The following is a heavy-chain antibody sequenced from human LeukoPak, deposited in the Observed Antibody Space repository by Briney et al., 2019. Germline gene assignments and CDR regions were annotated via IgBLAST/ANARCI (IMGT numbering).Heavy chain of an antibody. Sequence: ASVKVSCKASGYTFTRYGISWVRQAPGQGLQWLGWIRASNGNTNYAQKFRDRVTMSTDTSTGTAYLDVRSVTSDDTAVYYCARDHSNWNYAPDFWGQGTLVIVSS. V-gene: IGHV1-18*01. D-gene: IGHD1-7*01. J-gene: IGHJ4*02. CDR2: IRASNGNT. CDR3: ARDHSNWNYAPDF. CDR1: GYTFTRYG.